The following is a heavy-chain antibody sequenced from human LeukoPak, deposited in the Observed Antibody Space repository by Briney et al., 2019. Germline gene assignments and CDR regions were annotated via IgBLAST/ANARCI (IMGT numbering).Heavy chain of an antibody. CDR1: GGSISSGSYY. CDR2: IYTSGST. V-gene: IGHV4-61*02. D-gene: IGHD2-15*01. CDR3: ARDRGGSGHWFDP. J-gene: IGHJ5*02. Sequence: PSETRSLTCTVSGGSISSGSYYWSWIRQPAGKGLEWIGRIYTSGSTNYNPSLKSRVTISVDTSKNQFSLKLSSVTAADTAVYCCARDRGGSGHWFDPWGQGTLVTVSS.